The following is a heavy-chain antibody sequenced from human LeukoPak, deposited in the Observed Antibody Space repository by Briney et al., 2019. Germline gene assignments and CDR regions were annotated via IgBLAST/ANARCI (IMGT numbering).Heavy chain of an antibody. J-gene: IGHJ4*02. D-gene: IGHD3-22*01. CDR2: INHSGST. CDR3: ASQNYYDSSGYDPGDY. CDR1: GGSFSGYY. Sequence: SETLSLTCAVYGGSFSGYYWSWIRQPPGKGLEWIGEINHSGSTNYNPSLKSRVTISVDTSKNQFSLKLSSVTAADTAVYYCASQNYYDSSGYDPGDYWGQGTLVTVSS. V-gene: IGHV4-34*01.